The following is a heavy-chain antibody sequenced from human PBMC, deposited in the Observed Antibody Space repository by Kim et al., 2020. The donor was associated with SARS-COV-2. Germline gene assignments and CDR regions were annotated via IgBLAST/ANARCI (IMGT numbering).Heavy chain of an antibody. D-gene: IGHD2-8*01. J-gene: IGHJ4*02. Sequence: YYAESVKGRLTIARDNSKNTLYLQMNSLRAEDTAVYYCAKSYAGPGVFDYWGQGTLVTVSS. CDR3: AKSYAGPGVFDY. V-gene: IGHV3-23*01.